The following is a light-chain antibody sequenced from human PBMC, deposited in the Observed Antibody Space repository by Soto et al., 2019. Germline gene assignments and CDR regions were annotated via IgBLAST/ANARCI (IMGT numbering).Light chain of an antibody. V-gene: IGLV2-8*01. CDR2: DVT. J-gene: IGLJ3*02. CDR3: CSYEGGNSWV. Sequence: QSALTQPPSASGSPVQSVTISCTGTSSDVGGYNYVSWYQQHPGKAPKLMIYDVTKRPSGVPDRFSGSKSGNTASLTVSGFQTEDEADYSCCSYEGGNSWVFGRGTKVTVL. CDR1: SSDVGGYNY.